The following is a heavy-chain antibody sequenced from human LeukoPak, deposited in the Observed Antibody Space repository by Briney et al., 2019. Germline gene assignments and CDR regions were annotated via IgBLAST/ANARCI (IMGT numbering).Heavy chain of an antibody. CDR3: AKEHGDYVGFDY. V-gene: IGHV3-23*01. J-gene: IGHJ4*02. Sequence: SGGSLRLSCTASGFTFSSYAMSWVRQAPGKGLEWVSAISGSGGSTYYADSVKGRFTISRDNSKNTLYLQMNSLRAEDTAVYYCAKEHGDYVGFDYWGQGTLVTVSS. CDR1: GFTFSSYA. CDR2: ISGSGGST. D-gene: IGHD4-17*01.